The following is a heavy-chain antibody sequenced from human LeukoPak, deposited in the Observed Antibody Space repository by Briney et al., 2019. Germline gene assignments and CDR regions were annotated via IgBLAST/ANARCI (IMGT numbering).Heavy chain of an antibody. CDR1: GFTFSSYW. CDR2: IASDGSST. J-gene: IGHJ4*02. D-gene: IGHD4-23*01. V-gene: IGHV3-74*01. Sequence: GGSLRHSCAASGFTFSSYWMNWVRQAPGKGLVWVSRIASDGSSTTYADSVKGRFSISRDNAKNTLYLQMNSLRVEDTAVYYCARGRPHGNDYWGQGTLVTVSS. CDR3: ARGRPHGNDY.